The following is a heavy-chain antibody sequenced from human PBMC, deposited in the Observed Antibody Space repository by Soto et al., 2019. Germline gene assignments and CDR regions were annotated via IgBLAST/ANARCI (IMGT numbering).Heavy chain of an antibody. Sequence: EVQLLESGGGLVQPGGSLRLSCAASGFSFSNYAMSWVRQAPGQGLEWVSGIRDSGGTYYADSVKGRFTISRDNSKHIVYLEMNRLTAEHTAVYFCAPEVAVVANARFEHWGQGTL. CDR1: GFSFSNYA. J-gene: IGHJ1*01. V-gene: IGHV3-23*01. CDR2: IRDSGGT. CDR3: APEVAVVANARFEH. D-gene: IGHD2-15*01.